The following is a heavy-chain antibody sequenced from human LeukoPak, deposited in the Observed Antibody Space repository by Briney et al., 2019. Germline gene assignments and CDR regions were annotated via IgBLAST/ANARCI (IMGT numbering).Heavy chain of an antibody. V-gene: IGHV4-38-2*01. CDR2: ISRSGTT. D-gene: IGHD1-1*01. CDR1: GYSISSGYY. Sequence: PLETLSLTCAVSGYSISSGYYWGWIRQPPGKGLEWIGSISRSGTTSYNPSLQSRVTISVDTSKNQFSLKLSSVTATDAAVYYCASPGKYDNSPIDYWGPGTLVTVST. J-gene: IGHJ4*02. CDR3: ASPGKYDNSPIDY.